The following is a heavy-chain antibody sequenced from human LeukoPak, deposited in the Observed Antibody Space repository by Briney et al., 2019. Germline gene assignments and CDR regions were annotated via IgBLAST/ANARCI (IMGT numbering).Heavy chain of an antibody. Sequence: SGGSLILSCAASGSTFTSYAMSWVRQAPGKGLEWVSAISGSGGSTYYADSVKGRFTISRDNSKSTLFLQMNSLRAEDTAVYYCAKDPRVGSRVATPCHWGQGTLVTVSS. CDR2: ISGSGGST. V-gene: IGHV3-23*01. CDR3: AKDPRVGSRVATPCH. J-gene: IGHJ4*02. D-gene: IGHD5-24*01. CDR1: GSTFTSYA.